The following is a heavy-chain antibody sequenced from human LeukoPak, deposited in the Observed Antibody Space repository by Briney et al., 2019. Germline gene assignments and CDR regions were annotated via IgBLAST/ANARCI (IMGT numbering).Heavy chain of an antibody. CDR2: ISYDGSNK. J-gene: IGHJ6*02. CDR3: AKETRAARRYYYYGMDV. Sequence: GGSLRPSCAASGFTFSSYGMHWVRQAPGKGLEWVAVISYDGSNKYYADSVKGRFTISRDNSKNTLYLQMNSLRAEDTAVYYCAKETRAARRYYYYGMDVWGQGTTVTVSS. D-gene: IGHD6-6*01. CDR1: GFTFSSYG. V-gene: IGHV3-30*18.